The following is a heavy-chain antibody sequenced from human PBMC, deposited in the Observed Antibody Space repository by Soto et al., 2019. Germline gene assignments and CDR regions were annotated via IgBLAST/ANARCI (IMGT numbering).Heavy chain of an antibody. V-gene: IGHV3-23*01. J-gene: IGHJ3*02. D-gene: IGHD3-22*01. CDR1: GFTFSSYA. CDR3: AKDLVGGPRTMIVVVITPPYAFDI. CDR2: ISGSGGST. Sequence: HPGGSLRLSCAASGFTFSSYAMSWVRQAPGKGLEWVSAISGSGGSTYYADSVKGRFTISRDNSKNTLYLQMNSLRAEDTAVYYCAKDLVGGPRTMIVVVITPPYAFDIW.